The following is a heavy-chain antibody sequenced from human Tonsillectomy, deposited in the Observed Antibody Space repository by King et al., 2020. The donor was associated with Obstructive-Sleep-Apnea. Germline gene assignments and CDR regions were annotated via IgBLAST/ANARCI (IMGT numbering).Heavy chain of an antibody. J-gene: IGHJ4*02. CDR2: VYPGDSDT. Sequence: QLVQSGAEVKKPGESLKISCKGSGYSFTTYWIGWVRQMPGKGLEWMGIVYPGDSDTRYSPSFQGQVTISADKSISTAYLQWSSLKASDTAMYCARVWAGFSSSLPTTLPLCYWGQGTLVTVSS. V-gene: IGHV5-51*01. CDR3: ARVWAGFSSSLPTTLPLCY. D-gene: IGHD6-13*01. CDR1: GYSFTTYW.